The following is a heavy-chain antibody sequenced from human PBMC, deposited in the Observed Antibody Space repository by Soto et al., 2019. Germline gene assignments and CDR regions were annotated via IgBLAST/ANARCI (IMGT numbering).Heavy chain of an antibody. CDR1: GFTFSNAW. Sequence: GGSLRLSCAASGFTFSNAWMSWVRQAPGKGLERVGRIKSKTNSRTTDYAAHVKGRFTISRDDSKNTLYLQMNSLKTEDTAVYYCTTFYGDCEVEDFWGQGTLVTVSS. CDR3: TTFYGDCEVEDF. CDR2: IKSKTNSRTT. V-gene: IGHV3-15*01. D-gene: IGHD4-17*01. J-gene: IGHJ4*02.